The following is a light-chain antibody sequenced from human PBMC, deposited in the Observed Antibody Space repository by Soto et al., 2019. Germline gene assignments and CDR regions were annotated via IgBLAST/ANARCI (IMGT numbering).Light chain of an antibody. V-gene: IGLV2-14*03. J-gene: IGLJ1*01. Sequence: QSALTQPASVSGSPGQSITISCTGTSSDIGSYNYVSWYQQHPGQAPKLMIYDVTNRPSGVSNRFSGSKSGNTASLTISGLQAEDEADYYCTSPRSSGFYVFGPGTKVTVL. CDR3: TSPRSSGFYV. CDR1: SSDIGSYNY. CDR2: DVT.